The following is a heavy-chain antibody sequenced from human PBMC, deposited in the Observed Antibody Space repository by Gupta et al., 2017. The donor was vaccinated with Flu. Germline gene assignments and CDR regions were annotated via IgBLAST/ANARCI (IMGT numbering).Heavy chain of an antibody. D-gene: IGHD3-3*01. V-gene: IGHV4-39*01. CDR2: FYYSGTT. CDR3: ARQQPAIFGVVIGFDP. Sequence: QRPGKGLEWIGTFYYSGTTYYNPSLKSRVTISVDTPKNQFSLKLTSVTAADTAVYYCARQQPAIFGVVIGFDPWGQGTLVTVSS. J-gene: IGHJ5*02.